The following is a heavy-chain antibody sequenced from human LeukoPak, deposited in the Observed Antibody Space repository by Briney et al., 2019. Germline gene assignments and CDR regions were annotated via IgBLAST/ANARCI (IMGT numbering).Heavy chain of an antibody. D-gene: IGHD2-15*01. Sequence: GGSPRLSCAASGFTFYDYAMHWVRHAPGKGLEGVSGISWNSSSIGYADSVKGRFTISRDNAKNSLYLQMNSLRAEDTALYYWAKDRRARDIGGFDYWGQGTLVTVSS. CDR3: AKDRRARDIGGFDY. J-gene: IGHJ4*02. V-gene: IGHV3-9*01. CDR1: GFTFYDYA. CDR2: ISWNSSSI.